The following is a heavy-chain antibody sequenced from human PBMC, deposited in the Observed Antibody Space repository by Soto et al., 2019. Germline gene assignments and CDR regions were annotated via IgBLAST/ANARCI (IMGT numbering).Heavy chain of an antibody. CDR1: GFTFSSYA. D-gene: IGHD2-2*02. J-gene: IGHJ4*02. Sequence: GGSLRLSCAASGFTFSSYAMSWVRQAPGKGLEWVSAISGSGGSTYYADSVKGRFTISRDNSKNTLYLQMNSLRAEDTAVYYCAKKNCSITSCYIDYWGQGTLVTVSS. CDR2: ISGSGGST. CDR3: AKKNCSITSCYIDY. V-gene: IGHV3-23*01.